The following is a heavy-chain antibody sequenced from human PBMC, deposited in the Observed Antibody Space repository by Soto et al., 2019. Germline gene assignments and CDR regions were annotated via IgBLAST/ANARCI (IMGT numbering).Heavy chain of an antibody. Sequence: TGGSLRLSCAVSGFTFDDNAMHWVRQAPEKGLEWVSGINWKSDIGYADSVKGRFTISRDNAENSLYLQMNSLRAEDTALYYCAKDGASGSYPPYYYFGMDVWGQGTTVTVSS. CDR2: INWKSDI. J-gene: IGHJ6*02. V-gene: IGHV3-9*01. D-gene: IGHD1-26*01. CDR3: AKDGASGSYPPYYYFGMDV. CDR1: GFTFDDNA.